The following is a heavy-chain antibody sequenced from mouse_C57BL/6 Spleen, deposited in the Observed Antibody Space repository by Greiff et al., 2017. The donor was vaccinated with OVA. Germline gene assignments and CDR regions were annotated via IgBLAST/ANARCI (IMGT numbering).Heavy chain of an antibody. J-gene: IGHJ3*01. Sequence: VQLQESGAELARPGASVKLSCKASGYTFTSYGISWVKQRTGQGLEWIGEIYPRSGNTYYNEKFKGKATLTADKSSSTAYMELRSLTSEDSAVYFCARKSNSAWFAYWGQGTLVTVSA. CDR3: ARKSNSAWFAY. D-gene: IGHD2-5*01. V-gene: IGHV1-81*01. CDR2: IYPRSGNT. CDR1: GYTFTSYG.